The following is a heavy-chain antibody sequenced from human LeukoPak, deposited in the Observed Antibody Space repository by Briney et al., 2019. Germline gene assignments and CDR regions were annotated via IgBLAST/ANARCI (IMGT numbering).Heavy chain of an antibody. D-gene: IGHD1/OR15-1a*01. J-gene: IGHJ6*02. CDR3: ARKVWGRPETGTDWDYYYYYGMDV. V-gene: IGHV1-69*13. CDR2: ITPIFGTA. CDR1: GGAFRSNA. Sequence: GASVTVSCTASGGAFRSNAINWVRQAPGQGLEWMGGITPIFGTAKYAQKFQGRVTITADESTSTAYMELSSLRSEDTAVYYCARKVWGRPETGTDWDYYYYYGMDVWGQGTTVTVSS.